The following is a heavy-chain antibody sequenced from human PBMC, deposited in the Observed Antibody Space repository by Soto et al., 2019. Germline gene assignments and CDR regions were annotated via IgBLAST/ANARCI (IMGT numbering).Heavy chain of an antibody. CDR1: GGTFRNYP. CDR3: ARGPLVVLNYFES. Sequence: QVQLVQSGTEVKKPGSSVKVSCKASGGTFRNYPINWVRQAPGQGLESMGSIFPLSDIPDYAQNFQARLTISADKSTSTAYMELSSLTSDDTAMYFCARGPLVVLNYFESWGQGTLVTVSS. CDR2: IFPLSDIP. J-gene: IGHJ4*02. V-gene: IGHV1-69*02.